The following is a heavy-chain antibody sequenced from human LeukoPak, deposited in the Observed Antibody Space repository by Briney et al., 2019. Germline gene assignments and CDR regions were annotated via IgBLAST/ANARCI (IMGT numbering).Heavy chain of an antibody. J-gene: IGHJ3*02. Sequence: GGTLRLSCGASGFTFTNHGTSWVRQAPGKGLEWVSAISGSGANTYYTDSVRGRFIISRDQSRKTLYLQMNRLRAEDTAIYYCAKGGYYDDAFDIWGLGTMVTVSS. V-gene: IGHV3-23*01. CDR3: AKGGYYDDAFDI. D-gene: IGHD3-22*01. CDR2: ISGSGANT. CDR1: GFTFTNHG.